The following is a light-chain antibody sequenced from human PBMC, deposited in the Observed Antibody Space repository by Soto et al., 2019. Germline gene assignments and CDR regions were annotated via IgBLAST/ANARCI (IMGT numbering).Light chain of an antibody. CDR2: EVS. J-gene: IGLJ2*01. CDR3: CSYAGSSTVV. V-gene: IGLV2-23*02. Sequence: QSALTQPASVSGSPGQSITISCTGTSSDVGSYNLVSWYQQHPGKAPKLMIYEVSKRPSGVSNRFSGSKSGNTASLTISGLQGEDEADYCCCSYAGSSTVVFGGGTKLTVL. CDR1: SSDVGSYNL.